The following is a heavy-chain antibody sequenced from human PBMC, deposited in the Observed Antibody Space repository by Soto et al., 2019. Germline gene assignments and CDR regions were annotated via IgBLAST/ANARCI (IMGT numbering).Heavy chain of an antibody. CDR1: GYTFTGYY. V-gene: IGHV1-2*04. CDR3: ARDPGPGVTYYYYGMDV. J-gene: IGHJ6*02. CDR2: INPNSGGT. Sequence: ASVKVYCKASGYTFTGYYMHWVRQAPGQGLEWMGWINPNSGGTNYAQKFQGWVTMTRDTSISTAYMELSRLRSDDTAVYYCARDPGPGVTYYYYGMDVWGQGTTVTVSS. D-gene: IGHD3-10*01.